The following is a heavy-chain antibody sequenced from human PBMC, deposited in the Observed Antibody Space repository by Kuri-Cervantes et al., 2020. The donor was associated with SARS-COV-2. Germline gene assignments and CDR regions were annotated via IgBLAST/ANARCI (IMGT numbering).Heavy chain of an antibody. CDR3: AIPMIVVVIVGGSGKPNWFDP. CDR2: ISSNGGST. Sequence: GGSLRLSCAASGFTFSSYAMHWVRQAPGKGLEYVSAISSNGGSTYYANSVKGRFTISRDNSKNTLYLQMGGLRAEDMAVYYCAIPMIVVVIVGGSGKPNWFDPWGQGTLVTVSS. CDR1: GFTFSSYA. J-gene: IGHJ5*02. D-gene: IGHD3-22*01. V-gene: IGHV3-64*01.